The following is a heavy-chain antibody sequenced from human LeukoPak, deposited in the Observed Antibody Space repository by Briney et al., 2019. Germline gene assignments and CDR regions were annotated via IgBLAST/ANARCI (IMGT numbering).Heavy chain of an antibody. J-gene: IGHJ4*02. V-gene: IGHV4-34*01. CDR2: INHSGGT. D-gene: IGHD6-6*01. CDR3: ARGTDGDY. CDR1: GGSFSGCC. Sequence: PSETLSLTCAVYGGSFSGCCWSWIRQPPGKGLEWIGEINHSGGTNYNPSLKSRVTISVDTSKNQFSLKLSSVTAADTAVYYCARGTDGDYWGQGTLVTVSS.